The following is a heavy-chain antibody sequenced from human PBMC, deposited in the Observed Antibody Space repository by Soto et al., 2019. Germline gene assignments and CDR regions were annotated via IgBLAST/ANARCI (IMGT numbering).Heavy chain of an antibody. J-gene: IGHJ4*02. CDR1: GGPISSSSYY. V-gene: IGHV4-39*01. D-gene: IGHD3-10*01. CDR2: IYYSGST. Sequence: SETLSLTCTVSGGPISSSSYYWGWIRQPPGKGLEWIGSIYYSGSTYYNPSLKSRVTISVDTSKNQFSLKLSSVTAADTAVYYCARQRNLWFGESYFDYWGQGTLVTVSS. CDR3: ARQRNLWFGESYFDY.